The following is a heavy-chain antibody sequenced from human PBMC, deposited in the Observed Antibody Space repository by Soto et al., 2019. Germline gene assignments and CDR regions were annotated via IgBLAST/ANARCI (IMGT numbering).Heavy chain of an antibody. CDR2: IIPMFETT. D-gene: IGHD3-16*01. CDR3: VTGQGSYGRYYAFDY. CDR1: GGPLSRFT. V-gene: IGHV1-69*01. J-gene: IGHJ4*02. Sequence: QVQLVQSGAEVKKPGSSVKVSCKTSGGPLSRFTISWVRQAPGQGLEWMGGIIPMFETTDYAQKFQDRVMITADESTSTAYVELRSLKSEDTAVYYCVTGQGSYGRYYAFDYWGQGELVTVAS.